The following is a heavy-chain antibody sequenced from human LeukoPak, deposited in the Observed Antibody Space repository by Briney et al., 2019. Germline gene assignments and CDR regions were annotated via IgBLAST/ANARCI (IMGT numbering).Heavy chain of an antibody. J-gene: IGHJ4*02. D-gene: IGHD3-3*01. V-gene: IGHV4-30-4*08. CDR3: ARGVFWSGYYGY. CDR2: IYYSGTT. Sequence: SETLSLTCTVSGGSISSGNYYWSWIRQAPGKGLEWIGYIYYSGTTSNNPSLESRGTISIDTSKNQFSLKLSSVTAADTAVYYCARGVFWSGYYGYWGQGTLVTVSS. CDR1: GGSISSGNYY.